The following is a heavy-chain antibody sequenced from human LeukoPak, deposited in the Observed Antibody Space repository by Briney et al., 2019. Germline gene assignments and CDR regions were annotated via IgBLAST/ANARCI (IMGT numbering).Heavy chain of an antibody. D-gene: IGHD4-23*01. Sequence: GGSLRLSCAASGFNFDIFAVTWVRLRQDPGKGLEWVSAIGSSDSTYYADSVKGRFTISRDNSKSTLYLQMNSLRDDDTAIYYCARPRWPLVYWGQGTLVIVSS. V-gene: IGHV3-23*01. CDR1: GFNFDIFA. CDR3: ARPRWPLVY. CDR2: IGSSDST. J-gene: IGHJ4*02.